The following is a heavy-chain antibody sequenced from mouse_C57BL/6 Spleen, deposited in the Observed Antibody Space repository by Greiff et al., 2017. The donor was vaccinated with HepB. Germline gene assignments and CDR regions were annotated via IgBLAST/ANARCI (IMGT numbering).Heavy chain of an antibody. J-gene: IGHJ2*01. D-gene: IGHD2-4*01. V-gene: IGHV5-16*01. Sequence: EVKLMESEGGLVQPGSSMKLSCTASGFTFSDYYMAWVRQVPEKGLEWVANINYDGSSTYYLDSLKSRFIISRDNAKNILYLQMSSLKSEDTATYYCARDLYDYDGGFDYWGQGTTLTVSS. CDR3: ARDLYDYDGGFDY. CDR2: INYDGSST. CDR1: GFTFSDYY.